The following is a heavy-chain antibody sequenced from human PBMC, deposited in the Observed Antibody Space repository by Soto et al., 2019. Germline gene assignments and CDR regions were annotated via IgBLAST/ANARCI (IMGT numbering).Heavy chain of an antibody. V-gene: IGHV3-23*01. Sequence: GGSLRLSCAASGFTFSSYAMSWVRQAPGKGLEWVSAISGSGGSTYYADSVKGRFTISRDNSKNTLYLQMNSLRAEDTAVYYCEXYPPDPKILGVVVYYYYGMVVWGQGTRVIVPS. CDR1: GFTFSSYA. CDR2: ISGSGGST. D-gene: IGHD3-3*01. J-gene: IGHJ6*02. CDR3: EXYPPDPKILGVVVYYYYGMVV.